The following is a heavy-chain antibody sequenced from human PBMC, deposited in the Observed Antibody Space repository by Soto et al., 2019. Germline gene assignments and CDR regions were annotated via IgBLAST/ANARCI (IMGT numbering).Heavy chain of an antibody. J-gene: IGHJ3*01. V-gene: IGHV1-69*01. CDR1: GGTFGRNA. D-gene: IGHD6-19*01. CDR2: IIPMFDTA. Sequence: QVVLVQSGAEVKNPGSSVKVSCKASGGTFGRNAINWVRQAPGQGFEWMGGIIPMFDTANHAQKIRDRIMITADESTNTAYLELNNLRSEDTAIYYCARPQGSGWRFNALDFWGQGTMVTVSS. CDR3: ARPQGSGWRFNALDF.